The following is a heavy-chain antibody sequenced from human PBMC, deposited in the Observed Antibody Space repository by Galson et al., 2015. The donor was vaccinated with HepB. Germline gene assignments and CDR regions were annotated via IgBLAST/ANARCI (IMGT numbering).Heavy chain of an antibody. CDR1: GGSIRSSSYY. V-gene: IGHV4-39*01. Sequence: SETLSLTCTVSGGSIRSSSYYWGWIRQPPGKGLEWIGSIYYSGSTYYNPSLKSRVTISVDTSKNQFSLKLSSVTAADTAVYYCARREQLWVKSFDYWGQGTLVTVSS. CDR3: ARREQLWVKSFDY. J-gene: IGHJ4*02. CDR2: IYYSGST. D-gene: IGHD5-18*01.